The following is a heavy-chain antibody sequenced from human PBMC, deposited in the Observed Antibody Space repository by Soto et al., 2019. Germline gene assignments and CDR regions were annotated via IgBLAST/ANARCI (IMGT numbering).Heavy chain of an antibody. CDR3: AKVPRYCSGGSCYGGYFDY. Sequence: EVQLLESGGGLVQPGGSLRLSCAASGFSFSSYAMSWVRQAPGKGLEWVSAISGSGGNTYYADSVKGRFSISRDNSKNTVNLQMTTLRADDTAVYYCAKVPRYCSGGSCYGGYFDYWGQGTLVTVSS. V-gene: IGHV3-23*01. CDR2: ISGSGGNT. J-gene: IGHJ4*02. D-gene: IGHD2-15*01. CDR1: GFSFSSYA.